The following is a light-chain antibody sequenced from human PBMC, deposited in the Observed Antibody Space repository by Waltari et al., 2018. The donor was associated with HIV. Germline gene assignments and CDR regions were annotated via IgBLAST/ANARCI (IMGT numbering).Light chain of an antibody. Sequence: SSELTQDPAVSGALGQTVRITCQGASLRSYYASWYQQKPGQAPVLVIFGKNDRPSGIPDRFSGSDSGNTASLTITGAQAEDEADYYCNSRDSSGNHVVFGGGTKLTVL. CDR3: NSRDSSGNHVV. J-gene: IGLJ2*01. CDR2: GKN. V-gene: IGLV3-19*01. CDR1: SLRSYY.